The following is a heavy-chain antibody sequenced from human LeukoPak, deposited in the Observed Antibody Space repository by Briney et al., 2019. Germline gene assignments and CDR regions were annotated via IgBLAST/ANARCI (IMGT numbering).Heavy chain of an antibody. CDR2: IYYSGST. Sequence: SETLSLTCTVSGGSISSHYWSWIRQPPGKGLEWIGYIYYSGSTNYNPSPKSRVTISVDTSKNQFSLKLSSVTAADTAVYYCAREPRYCSSTSCRNWFDPWGQGTLVTVSS. CDR3: AREPRYCSSTSCRNWFDP. D-gene: IGHD2-2*01. CDR1: GGSISSHY. V-gene: IGHV4-59*11. J-gene: IGHJ5*02.